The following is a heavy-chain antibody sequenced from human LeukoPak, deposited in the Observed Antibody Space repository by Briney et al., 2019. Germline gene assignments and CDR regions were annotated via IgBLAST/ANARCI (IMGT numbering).Heavy chain of an antibody. V-gene: IGHV3-66*01. CDR2: IYSGGST. D-gene: IGHD6-13*01. CDR1: GFTVSSNY. CDR3: ARATGYSKGVDY. Sequence: GGSLRLSCAASGFTVSSNYMSWVRQAPGKGLEWVSVIYSGGSTYYADSVKGRFTISRDNSKNTLYLQMNSLRAEDTAVYYCARATGYSKGVDYRGQGTLVTVSS. J-gene: IGHJ4*02.